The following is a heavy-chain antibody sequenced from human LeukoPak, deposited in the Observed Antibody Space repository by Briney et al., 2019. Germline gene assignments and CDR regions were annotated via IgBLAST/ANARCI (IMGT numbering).Heavy chain of an antibody. D-gene: IGHD2-2*01. J-gene: IGHJ4*02. V-gene: IGHV3-69-1*01. CDR1: GFTFSDYY. Sequence: PGGSLRLSCAASGFTFSDYYMNWIRQAPGKGLEWVSSISSSSYIYYADSVKGRFTISRDNAKNSLYLQMNSLRAEDTAVYYCAAKECKSSTSCSHDYWGQGTLVTVSS. CDR2: ISSSSYI. CDR3: AAKECKSSTSCSHDY.